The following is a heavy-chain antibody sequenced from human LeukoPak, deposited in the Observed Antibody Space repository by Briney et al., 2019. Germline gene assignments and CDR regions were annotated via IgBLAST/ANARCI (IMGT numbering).Heavy chain of an antibody. D-gene: IGHD1-14*01. V-gene: IGHV3-9*01. J-gene: IGHJ6*02. CDR1: GFTFDDYA. CDR3: AKGREAYYRAWYGMDV. CDR2: ISWNSGSI. Sequence: PGGSLRLSCAASGFTFDDYAMHWVRQAPGKGLEWVSGISWNSGSIGYADSVKGRFTISRDNAKNSLYLQMNSLRAEDTAVYYCAKGREAYYRAWYGMDVWGQGTTVTVSS.